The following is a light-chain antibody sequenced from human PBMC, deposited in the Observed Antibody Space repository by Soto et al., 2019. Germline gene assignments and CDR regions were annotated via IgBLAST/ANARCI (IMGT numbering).Light chain of an antibody. CDR1: QSVYNSY. CDR2: GAS. Sequence: ENLLTQSPSPPSFSPGEKDNLSCRARQSVYNSYLARYQQKTSQAPRLLIYGASSRATCIPDRFSGSGFGTDFTLTIIRLEPVDFAVYYCQQYGSSPPGGTFGQGTKVDIK. J-gene: IGKJ1*01. V-gene: IGKV3-20*01. CDR3: QQYGSSPPGGT.